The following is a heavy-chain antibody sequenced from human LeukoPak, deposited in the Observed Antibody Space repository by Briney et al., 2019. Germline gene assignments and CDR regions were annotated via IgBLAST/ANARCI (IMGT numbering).Heavy chain of an antibody. CDR1: GITFSRFW. J-gene: IGHJ4*02. D-gene: IGHD1-1*01. V-gene: IGHV3-7*01. CDR3: ARSLTTLTYEGY. Sequence: GGSLRLSCAASGITFSRFWMSWVRQAPGKGLQWVANINQDGSEKHYVDSVKGRFTISRDNAENSLYLQMNSLRAEDTAIYYCARSLTTLTYEGYWGQGTLVTVSS. CDR2: INQDGSEK.